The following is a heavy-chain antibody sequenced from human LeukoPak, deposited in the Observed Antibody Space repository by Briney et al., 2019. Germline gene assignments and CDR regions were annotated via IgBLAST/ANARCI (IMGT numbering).Heavy chain of an antibody. CDR3: AKGGATFIDY. CDR2: INSDGSST. CDR1: GFTFSNYW. Sequence: GGSLRLSCAASGFTFSNYWMHWVRQAPGKGLVWVSRINSDGSSTTSADSVKGRFTISRDNAKNTLYLQMNSLRAEDTAVYYCAKGGATFIDYWGQDTLVTVSS. J-gene: IGHJ4*02. V-gene: IGHV3-74*01. D-gene: IGHD5-12*01.